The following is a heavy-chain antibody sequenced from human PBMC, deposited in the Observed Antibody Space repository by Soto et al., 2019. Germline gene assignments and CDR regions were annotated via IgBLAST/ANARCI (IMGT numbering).Heavy chain of an antibody. CDR1: GGTFSNYA. J-gene: IGHJ6*02. Sequence: GASVKVSCKASGGTFSNYAISWVRQAPGQGLELMGGIIPIFGTANYAQKFQGRVTNTADESTSTVYMELSSLRSEDTAVYYCAYEGAARRDYGMDVWGQGTTVTVSS. D-gene: IGHD6-6*01. CDR3: AYEGAARRDYGMDV. V-gene: IGHV1-69*13. CDR2: IIPIFGTA.